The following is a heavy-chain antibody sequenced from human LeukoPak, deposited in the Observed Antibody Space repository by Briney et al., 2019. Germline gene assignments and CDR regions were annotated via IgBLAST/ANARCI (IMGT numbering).Heavy chain of an antibody. Sequence: GGSLRLSCAASGFTFNTYSMNWARQAPGKGLEWVSSISVRSNYRYYSDSVRGRFTISRDDARDSLFLQMNSLRAEDTAVYFCVRLRRNSDRSGYYYYYDYWGQGTLVTVSS. J-gene: IGHJ4*02. CDR1: GFTFNTYS. CDR3: VRLRRNSDRSGYYYYYDY. V-gene: IGHV3-21*01. CDR2: ISVRSNYR. D-gene: IGHD3-22*01.